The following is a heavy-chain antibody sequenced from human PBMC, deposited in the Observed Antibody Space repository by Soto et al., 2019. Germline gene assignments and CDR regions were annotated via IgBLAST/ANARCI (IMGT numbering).Heavy chain of an antibody. CDR2: ISGSGGST. V-gene: IGHV3-23*01. D-gene: IGHD3-3*01. CDR3: AKEGRLRFLANWFDP. Sequence: GGSLRLSCAASGFTFSSYAMSWVRQAPGKGLEWVSAISGSGGSTYYADSVKGRFMISRDNSKNTLNLQMNRLRAEDTAVYYGAKEGRLRFLANWFDPWGQGTLVTVSS. CDR1: GFTFSSYA. J-gene: IGHJ5*02.